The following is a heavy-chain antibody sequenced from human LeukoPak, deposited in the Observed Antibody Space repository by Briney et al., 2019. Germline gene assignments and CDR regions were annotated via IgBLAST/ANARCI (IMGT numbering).Heavy chain of an antibody. D-gene: IGHD3-10*01. CDR2: IYSGGST. V-gene: IGHV3-66*01. CDR3: ARDMVRGVNYYYGMDV. CDR1: GFTVSSNY. Sequence: GGSLRLSWAASGFTVSSNYMSWVRQAPGKGLEWVSVIYSGGSTYYADSVKGRFTISRDDSKNTLYLQMNSLRAEDTAVYYCARDMVRGVNYYYGMDVWGQGTTVTVSS. J-gene: IGHJ6*02.